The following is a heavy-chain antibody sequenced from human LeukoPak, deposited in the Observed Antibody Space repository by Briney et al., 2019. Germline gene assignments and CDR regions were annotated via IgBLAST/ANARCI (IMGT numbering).Heavy chain of an antibody. V-gene: IGHV1-2*02. Sequence: ASVKVSCKASGYTFTGYYMHWVRQAPGQGLEWMGWINPNSGGTNYAQKFQGRVTMTRDTSISTAYMELSRLRSDDTAVYHCAMTCSSTSCYGPLSPYYYGMDVWGQGTTVTVSS. J-gene: IGHJ6*02. D-gene: IGHD2-2*01. CDR2: INPNSGGT. CDR3: AMTCSSTSCYGPLSPYYYGMDV. CDR1: GYTFTGYY.